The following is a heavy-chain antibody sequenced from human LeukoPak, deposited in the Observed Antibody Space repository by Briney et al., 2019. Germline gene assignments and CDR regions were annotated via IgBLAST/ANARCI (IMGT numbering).Heavy chain of an antibody. D-gene: IGHD3-10*01. V-gene: IGHV3-7*01. J-gene: IGHJ4*02. CDR3: ARTKRGSGSYYISVFDY. CDR2: IKQDGSEK. Sequence: GGSLRLSCAASGSTFSSYWMSWVRQAPGKGLEWVANIKQDGSEKYYVDSVKGRFTISRDNAKNSLYLQMNSLRVEDTAVYYCARTKRGSGSYYISVFDYWGQGTLVTVSS. CDR1: GSTFSSYW.